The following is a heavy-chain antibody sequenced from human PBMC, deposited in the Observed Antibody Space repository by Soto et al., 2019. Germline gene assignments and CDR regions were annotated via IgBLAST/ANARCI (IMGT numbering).Heavy chain of an antibody. CDR2: ISAYNGNT. CDR1: GYTFTSYG. Sequence: ASVKVSCKASGYTFTSYGISWVRQAPGQGLEWMGWISAYNGNTNYAQKLQGRVTMTTDTSTSTAYMELRSLRSDDTAVYYCARVLSGYCSGGSCFGYWSQGTLVTVSS. CDR3: ARVLSGYCSGGSCFGY. J-gene: IGHJ4*02. D-gene: IGHD2-15*01. V-gene: IGHV1-18*01.